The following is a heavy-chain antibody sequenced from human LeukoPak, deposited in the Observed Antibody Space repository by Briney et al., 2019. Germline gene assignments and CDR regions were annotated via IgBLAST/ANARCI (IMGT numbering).Heavy chain of an antibody. CDR3: GSPDSSGYTH. CDR2: INHSGST. CDR1: GGSFSGYY. J-gene: IGHJ4*02. Sequence: SETLSLTCAVYGGSFSGYYWSWIRQPPGKGLEWIGEINHSGSTNYNPSLKSRVTISVDKSKNQFSLKLSSVTAADTAVYYCGSPDSSGYTHWGQGTLVTVSS. D-gene: IGHD3-22*01. V-gene: IGHV4-34*01.